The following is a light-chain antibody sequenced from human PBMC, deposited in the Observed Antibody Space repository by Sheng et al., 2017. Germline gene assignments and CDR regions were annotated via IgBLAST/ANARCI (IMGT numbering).Light chain of an antibody. V-gene: IGLV2-23*02. CDR2: EVT. Sequence: QSALTQPASVSGSPGQSITISCTGTSSDVGSYNLVSWYQHHPGKAPKLLIYEVTKRPSGVSNRFSGSKSGNTASLTISGLQAEDEADYYCCSYAASNSWVFGGGTKLTVL. CDR1: SSDVGSYNL. CDR3: CSYAASNSWV. J-gene: IGLJ3*02.